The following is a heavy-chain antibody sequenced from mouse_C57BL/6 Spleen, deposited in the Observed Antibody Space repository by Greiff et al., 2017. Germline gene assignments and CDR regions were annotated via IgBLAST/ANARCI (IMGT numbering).Heavy chain of an antibody. J-gene: IGHJ4*01. D-gene: IGHD2-1*01. CDR3: ARDPYCNYVGYYAMDY. CDR2: IYPNSGST. CDR1: GYTFTSYW. Sequence: VQLQQSGAELVKPGASVKLSCKASGYTFTSYWMHWVKQRPGQGLEWIGMIYPNSGSTNYNEKFKSKATLNVNKSSSTAYMQLSSLTSEDSAVYSCARDPYCNYVGYYAMDYWGQGTSVTVSS. V-gene: IGHV1-64*01.